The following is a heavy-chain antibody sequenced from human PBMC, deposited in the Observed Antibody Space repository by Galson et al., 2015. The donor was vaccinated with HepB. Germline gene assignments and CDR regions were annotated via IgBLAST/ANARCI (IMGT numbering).Heavy chain of an antibody. CDR3: AREITMVRGRAFDI. V-gene: IGHV3-30*04. CDR2: ISYDGSNK. Sequence: SLRLSCAASGFTFSSYAMHWVRQAPGKGQEWVAVISYDGSNKYYADSVKGRFTISRDNSKNTLYLQMNSLRAEDTAVYYCAREITMVRGRAFDIWGQGTMVTVSS. D-gene: IGHD3-10*01. J-gene: IGHJ3*02. CDR1: GFTFSSYA.